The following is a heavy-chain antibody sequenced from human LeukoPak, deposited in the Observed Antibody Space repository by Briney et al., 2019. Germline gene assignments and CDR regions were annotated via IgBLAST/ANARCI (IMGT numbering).Heavy chain of an antibody. Sequence: SETLSLTCAVYGGSFSGYYWSWIRQPPGKGLEWIGEINHSGSTNYNPSLKSRVTISVDTSKNQFSLKLSSVTAADTAVYYCARVAYCSSTSCYNNWFDPWGQGTLVTVSS. CDR3: ARVAYCSSTSCYNNWFDP. CDR2: INHSGST. J-gene: IGHJ5*02. D-gene: IGHD2-2*01. V-gene: IGHV4-34*01. CDR1: GGSFSGYY.